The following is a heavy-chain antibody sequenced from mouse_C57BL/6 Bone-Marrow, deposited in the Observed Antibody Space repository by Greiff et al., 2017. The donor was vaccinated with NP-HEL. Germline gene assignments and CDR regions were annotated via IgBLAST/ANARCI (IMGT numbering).Heavy chain of an antibody. D-gene: IGHD1-1*01. J-gene: IGHJ4*01. CDR1: GYAFSSYW. V-gene: IGHV1-80*01. CDR2: IYPGDGDT. Sequence: QVQLQQSGAELVKPGASVKISCKASGYAFSSYWMNWVKQRPGKGLEWIGQIYPGDGDTNYNGKFKGKATLTADKSSSTAYMQLSSLTSEDSAVYFCARDYYYGSSYVYAMDYWGQGTSVTVSS. CDR3: ARDYYYGSSYVYAMDY.